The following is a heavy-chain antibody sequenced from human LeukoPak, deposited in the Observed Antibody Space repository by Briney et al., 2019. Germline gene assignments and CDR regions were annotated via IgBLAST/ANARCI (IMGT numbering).Heavy chain of an antibody. Sequence: PGGSLRLSCAASGFTFSCYWMTWVRQAPGKGLEWVANIKQDGGVKYYVDSVKGRFTISRDNAKNSLYLQMNSLRVEDTAVYYCARGQGLASWGQGTLVTVSS. J-gene: IGHJ5*02. D-gene: IGHD6-19*01. CDR1: GFTFSCYW. CDR3: ARGQGLAS. V-gene: IGHV3-7*01. CDR2: IKQDGGVK.